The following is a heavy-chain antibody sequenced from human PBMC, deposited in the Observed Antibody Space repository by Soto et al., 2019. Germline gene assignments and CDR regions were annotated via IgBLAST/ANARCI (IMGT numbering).Heavy chain of an antibody. CDR1: GFTFSGYW. V-gene: IGHV3-74*01. Sequence: EVQLVEAGGGLVQPGGSLRLSCEASGFTFSGYWMEWVRQAPGKGLVRVSRIRSDGGTNYADSVMGRFTVSSDNPKNTLYLQMNSLRAEDSAVYYCARERKTEGTPAPGFMHVWGKGTTVTVSS. CDR2: IRSDGGT. D-gene: IGHD2-2*01. J-gene: IGHJ6*03. CDR3: ARERKTEGTPAPGFMHV.